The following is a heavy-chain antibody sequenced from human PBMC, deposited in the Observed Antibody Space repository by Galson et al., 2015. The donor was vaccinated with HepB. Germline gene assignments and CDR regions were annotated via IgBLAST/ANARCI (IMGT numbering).Heavy chain of an antibody. J-gene: IGHJ6*03. D-gene: IGHD1-26*01. CDR2: TYYRSKWYN. CDR1: GDSVSSNSAA. CDR3: ARESHSGSYGYYYYMDV. Sequence: CAISGDSVSSNSAAWNRIRQSPSRGLEWLGRTYYRSKWYNDYAVSVKSRITINPDTSKNQFSLQLNSVTPEDTAVYYCARESHSGSYGYYYYMDVWGKGTTVTVSS. V-gene: IGHV6-1*01.